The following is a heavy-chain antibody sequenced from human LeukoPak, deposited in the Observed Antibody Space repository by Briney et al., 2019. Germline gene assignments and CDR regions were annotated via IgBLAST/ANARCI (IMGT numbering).Heavy chain of an antibody. Sequence: GASVKVSCKVSGYTLTELSMHWVRQAPGKGLEWMGGFDPEDGETIYAQKFQGRVTMTEDTSTDTAYMELSSLRSEDTAVYYCATVSSSWYPYYYYGMDVWGQGTTVTVSS. V-gene: IGHV1-24*01. CDR3: ATVSSSWYPYYYYGMDV. D-gene: IGHD6-13*01. CDR2: FDPEDGET. J-gene: IGHJ6*02. CDR1: GYTLTELS.